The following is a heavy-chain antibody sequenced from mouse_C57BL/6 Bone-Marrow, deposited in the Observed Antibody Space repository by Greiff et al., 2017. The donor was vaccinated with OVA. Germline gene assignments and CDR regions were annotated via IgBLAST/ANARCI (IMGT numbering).Heavy chain of an antibody. J-gene: IGHJ4*01. Sequence: QVQLQQSGPELVKPGASVKLSCKASGYTFTSYDINWVKQRPGQGLEWIGWIYPRDGSTKYNEKFKGKATLTVDKSSSTAYLVLRSLTSEDSAVYFCASIYYDSCYAMGDWGQGTSVTVAS. D-gene: IGHD2-4*01. CDR3: ASIYYDSCYAMGD. CDR2: IYPRDGST. CDR1: GYTFTSYD. V-gene: IGHV1-85*01.